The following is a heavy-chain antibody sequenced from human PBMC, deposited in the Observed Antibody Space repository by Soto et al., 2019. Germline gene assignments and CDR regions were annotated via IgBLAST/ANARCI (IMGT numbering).Heavy chain of an antibody. V-gene: IGHV4-61*08. CDR3: ARAVLPATAPFDY. CDR1: GASLISGEHY. J-gene: IGHJ4*02. D-gene: IGHD2-2*01. Sequence: PSETLSLTCSVSGASLISGEHYWSWIRQAPGKGLEWIGYIYYSGSTNYNPSLQSRVTISVDTSKNQFSLKLSSVTSADTAVYYCARAVLPATAPFDYWGQGTLVTVSS. CDR2: IYYSGST.